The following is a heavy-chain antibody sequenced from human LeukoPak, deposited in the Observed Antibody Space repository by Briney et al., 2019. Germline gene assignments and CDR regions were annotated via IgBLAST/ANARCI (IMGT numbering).Heavy chain of an antibody. Sequence: PSETLSLTCTVSGGSISSYCWSWVRQPPGKGLEWIGYIYTSGSTDYNPSLKSRLTMSVDTSKNQLSMELRFLTAADTAVYYCATSHDAQTAPYDLWGQGTLVTVSS. V-gene: IGHV4-4*09. CDR3: ATSHDAQTAPYDL. J-gene: IGHJ5*02. CDR1: GGSISSYC. CDR2: IYTSGST. D-gene: IGHD2-21*01.